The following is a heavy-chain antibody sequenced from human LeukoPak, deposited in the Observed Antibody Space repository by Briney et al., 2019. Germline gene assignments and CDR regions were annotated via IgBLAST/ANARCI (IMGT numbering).Heavy chain of an antibody. Sequence: PGRSLRLSCAASGFTLSNYDVHWVRPAPSKGLEWVAVIWYDGSNKYYVDSVKGRFTISRDISKNTLYLQMNSLSAEDTAVYYCARHGYNYGFDYWGQGTLVTVSS. CDR1: GFTLSNYD. D-gene: IGHD5-24*01. V-gene: IGHV3-33*01. CDR3: ARHGYNYGFDY. J-gene: IGHJ4*02. CDR2: IWYDGSNK.